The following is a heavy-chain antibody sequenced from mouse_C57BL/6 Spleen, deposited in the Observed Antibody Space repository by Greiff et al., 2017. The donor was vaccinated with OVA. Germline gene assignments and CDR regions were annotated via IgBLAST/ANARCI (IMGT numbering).Heavy chain of an antibody. J-gene: IGHJ2*01. CDR2: IYPSDSET. D-gene: IGHD2-1*01. Sequence: QVQLQQPGAELVRPGSSVKLSCKASGYTFTSYWMDWVKQRPGQGLEWIGNIYPSDSETHYNQKFKDKATLTVDKSSSTAYMQLSSLTSEDSAVYYCAREASDGNYFDYWGQGTTLTVSS. CDR1: GYTFTSYW. V-gene: IGHV1-61*01. CDR3: AREASDGNYFDY.